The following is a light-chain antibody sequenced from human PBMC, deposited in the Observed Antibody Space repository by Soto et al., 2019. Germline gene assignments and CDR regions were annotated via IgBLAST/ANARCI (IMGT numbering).Light chain of an antibody. V-gene: IGKV3-15*01. CDR2: VAS. J-gene: IGKJ2*01. Sequence: DIVMTQSPATLSVSPGERATLSCRASQSISSNLAWYQHKPGQAPRLLIYVASTRASGIPARFSGSGSGTEFTLTITSLQSEDFAIYYCQQYNNWPPMYTFGQGTKLEIK. CDR1: QSISSN. CDR3: QQYNNWPPMYT.